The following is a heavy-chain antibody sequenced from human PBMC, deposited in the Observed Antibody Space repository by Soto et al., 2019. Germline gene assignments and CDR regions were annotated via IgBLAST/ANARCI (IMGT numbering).Heavy chain of an antibody. CDR2: IIPIFGTA. D-gene: IGHD3-22*01. V-gene: IGHV1-69*06. Sequence: ASVKVSCKASGGTFSSYAISWVRQAPGQGLEWMGGIIPIFGTANYAQKFQGRVTITADKSTSTAYMELSSLRSEDTAEYYCARVLLDSSGYRTRNWFDPWGQGTLVTVSS. J-gene: IGHJ5*02. CDR1: GGTFSSYA. CDR3: ARVLLDSSGYRTRNWFDP.